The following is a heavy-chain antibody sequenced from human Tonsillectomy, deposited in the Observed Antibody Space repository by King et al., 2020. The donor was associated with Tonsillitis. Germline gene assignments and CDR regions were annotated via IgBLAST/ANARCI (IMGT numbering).Heavy chain of an antibody. V-gene: IGHV3-74*01. J-gene: IGHJ4*02. D-gene: IGHD3-22*01. CDR2: INSDGSST. CDR3: ARGGDYYDSSGYYYPGDH. Sequence: VQLVESGGGLVQPGGSLRLSCAASGFTFSSFWMHWVRQAPGKGLVWVSRINSDGSSTTYADSVKGRFTISRDNAKNTVYLHMNSLRAEDTAVYYCARGGDYYDSSGYYYPGDHWGQGTLVTVSS. CDR1: GFTFSSFW.